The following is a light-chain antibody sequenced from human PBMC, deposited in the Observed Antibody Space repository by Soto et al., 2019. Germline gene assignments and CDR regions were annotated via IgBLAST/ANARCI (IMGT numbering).Light chain of an antibody. CDR2: GTS. CDR1: QSISSN. J-gene: IGKJ1*01. CDR3: QQYKNWPET. Sequence: EIVMAQSPATLSVSPGERATLSCRASQSISSNLAWYQQKPGQAPRLLIYGTSTRATGIPARFSGSGSGTEFTLTISSLQSEDFAVYYCQQYKNWPETFGQGTKVVIK. V-gene: IGKV3-15*01.